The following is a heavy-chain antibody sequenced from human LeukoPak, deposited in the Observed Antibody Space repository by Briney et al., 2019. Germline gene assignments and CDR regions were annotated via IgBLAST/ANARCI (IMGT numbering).Heavy chain of an antibody. CDR1: GFTFNSYW. D-gene: IGHD3-22*01. V-gene: IGHV3-7*04. CDR2: ISQDGSEK. J-gene: IGHJ4*02. CDR3: ARALTFTYYYDSSGLDY. Sequence: PGGSLRLSCAASGFTFNSYWMSWVRQAPGKGLEWVAKISQDGSEKNYVDSVKGRFTISRDNAKNSLYLQMNSLRAEDTAVYYCARALTFTYYYDSSGLDYWGQGTLVTVSS.